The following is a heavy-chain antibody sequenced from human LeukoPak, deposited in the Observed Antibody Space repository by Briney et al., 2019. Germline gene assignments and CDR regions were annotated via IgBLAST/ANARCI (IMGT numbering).Heavy chain of an antibody. J-gene: IGHJ4*02. CDR1: GDYLSSDKW. CDR3: ARLVGSSSYYFDY. CDR2: IYYSGST. D-gene: IGHD6-13*01. V-gene: IGHV4-61*01. Sequence: SETLSLTWAVSGDYLSSDKWWSWVRQPPGKRLEWIGYIYYSGSTNYNPSLKSRVTISVDTSKNQFSLKLSSVTAADTAVYYCARLVGSSSYYFDYWGQGTPVTVSS.